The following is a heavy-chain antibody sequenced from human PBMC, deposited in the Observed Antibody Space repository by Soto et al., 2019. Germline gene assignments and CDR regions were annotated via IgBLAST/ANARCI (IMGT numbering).Heavy chain of an antibody. CDR1: GFTFSSYG. CDR2: ISYDGSNK. D-gene: IGHD3-9*01. J-gene: IGHJ6*02. CDR3: AKDRGDWLLYVSWYYYGMDV. Sequence: QVQLVESGGGVVQPGRSLRLSCAASGFTFSSYGMHWVRQAPGKGLEWVAVISYDGSNKYYADSVKGRFTISRDNSKNTXYXQMNSLRAEDTAVYYCAKDRGDWLLYVSWYYYGMDVWGQGTTVTVSS. V-gene: IGHV3-30*18.